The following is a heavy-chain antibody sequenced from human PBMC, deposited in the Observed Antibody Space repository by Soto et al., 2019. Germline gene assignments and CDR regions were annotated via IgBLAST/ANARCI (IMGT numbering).Heavy chain of an antibody. CDR2: IIPISGTA. D-gene: IGHD2-2*01. CDR1: GGTFSSYA. V-gene: IGHV1-69*01. J-gene: IGHJ6*02. CDR3: ARSQGSSTSLEIYYYYYYGMDV. Sequence: QVQLVQSGAEVKKPGSSVKVSCKASGGTFSSYAISWLRQAPGQGLEWMGGIIPISGTAHYAQKFQGRVTITADESTSTAYMELSSLRSEDTAVYYCARSQGSSTSLEIYYYYYYGMDVWGQGTTVTVSS.